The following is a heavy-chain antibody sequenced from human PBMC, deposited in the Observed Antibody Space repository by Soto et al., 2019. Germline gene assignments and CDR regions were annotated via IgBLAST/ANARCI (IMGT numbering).Heavy chain of an antibody. CDR2: ISSSSSTI. CDR1: GFTFSSYS. D-gene: IGHD6-25*01. Sequence: GGSLRLSCAASGFTFSSYSMNWVRQAPGKGLEWVSYISSSSSTIYYADSVKGRFTISRDNAKNSLYLQMNSLRDEDTAVYYCARERETPGIAAAYEGWGQGTLVTVSS. CDR3: ARERETPGIAAAYEG. J-gene: IGHJ4*02. V-gene: IGHV3-48*02.